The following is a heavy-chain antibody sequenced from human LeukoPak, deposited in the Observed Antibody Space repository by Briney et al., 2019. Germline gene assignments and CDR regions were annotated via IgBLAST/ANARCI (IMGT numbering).Heavy chain of an antibody. CDR2: IYYSGST. Sequence: SETLSLTRTVSGGSISSGDYYRSWIRQPPGKGLEWIGYIYYSGSTYYNPSLKSRVTISVDTSKNQFSLKLSSVTAADTAVYYCARRSYSGYEVFDYWGQGTLVTVSS. D-gene: IGHD5-12*01. CDR1: GGSISSGDYY. V-gene: IGHV4-30-4*01. J-gene: IGHJ4*02. CDR3: ARRSYSGYEVFDY.